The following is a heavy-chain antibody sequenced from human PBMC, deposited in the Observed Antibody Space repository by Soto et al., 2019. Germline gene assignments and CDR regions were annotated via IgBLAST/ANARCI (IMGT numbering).Heavy chain of an antibody. V-gene: IGHV3-21*01. CDR2: ISSSSSYI. D-gene: IGHD6-13*01. CDR1: GFTFSSYN. J-gene: IGHJ6*02. Sequence: PGGSLRLSCAASGFTFSSYNMNWVRQAPGKGLEWVSSISSSSSYIYYADSVKGRFTISRDNAKNSLYLQMNSLRAEDTAVYYCARYGVSQVSYYYYGMDVWGQGTTVTVSS. CDR3: ARYGVSQVSYYYYGMDV.